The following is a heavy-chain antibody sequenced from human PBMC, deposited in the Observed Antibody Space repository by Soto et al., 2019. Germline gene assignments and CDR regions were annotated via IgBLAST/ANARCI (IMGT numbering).Heavy chain of an antibody. CDR2: IIPILGIA. V-gene: IGHV1-69*08. CDR3: ARDRYDYDFWRAHWEY. Sequence: QVQLVQSGAEVKKPGSSVKVSCTASGGTFSSYTISCVRQAPGQGLEWMGRIIPILGIANYAQKFQGRITITADKSTSTAYMELSSLRSEDTAVYSCARDRYDYDFWRAHWEYWGQGTLVTVSS. D-gene: IGHD3-3*01. CDR1: GGTFSSYT. J-gene: IGHJ4*02.